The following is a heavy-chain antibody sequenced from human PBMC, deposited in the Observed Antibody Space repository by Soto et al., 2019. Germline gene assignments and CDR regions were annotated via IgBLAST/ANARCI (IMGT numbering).Heavy chain of an antibody. J-gene: IGHJ5*02. CDR2: IYYSGGT. V-gene: IGHV4-30-4*01. Sequence: QVQLQESGPGLVKPSQTLSLTCTVSGGSISSGDYYWSWIRQPPGKGLEWIGFIYYSGGTYYKPSIKSRVTISVDTSKNKFSLNLSSVPAADTAVYYCARASTGELWVYANWFDPWGPGTLVTVSS. CDR3: ARASTGELWVYANWFDP. D-gene: IGHD3-16*01. CDR1: GGSISSGDYY.